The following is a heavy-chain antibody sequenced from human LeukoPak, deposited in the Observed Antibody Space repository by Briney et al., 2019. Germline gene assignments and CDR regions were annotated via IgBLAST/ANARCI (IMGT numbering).Heavy chain of an antibody. CDR1: GFTFSSDS. V-gene: IGHV3-21*01. CDR2: ISSSSSCI. J-gene: IGHJ6*02. Sequence: GGSLRLSCAASGFTFSSDSMNWVRQAPGKGLEWVSSISSSSSCIYYADSVKGRFTISRDNAKNSLYLQMNSLRAEDTAVYYCARPLQTYYYGMDVWGQGTTVTVSS. CDR3: ARPLQTYYYGMDV.